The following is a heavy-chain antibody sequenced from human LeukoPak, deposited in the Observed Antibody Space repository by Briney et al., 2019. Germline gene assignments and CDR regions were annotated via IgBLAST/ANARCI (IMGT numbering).Heavy chain of an antibody. CDR1: GFTFSTYT. D-gene: IGHD1-26*01. V-gene: IGHV3-21*01. CDR2: ISSSGTYI. CDR3: XXXXXXXXXXXVGKFDP. Sequence: GGSLRLSCAASGFTFSTYTMNWVRQAPGTGLEWVSCISSSGTYIYYADSVKGRFTISRDNAQNSLYLEMTSLRAEAPAVNFFXXXXXXXXXXXVGKFDPRGQGTLVTVSS. J-gene: IGHJ5*02.